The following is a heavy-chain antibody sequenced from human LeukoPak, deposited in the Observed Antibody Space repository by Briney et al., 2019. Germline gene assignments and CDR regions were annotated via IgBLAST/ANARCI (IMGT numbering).Heavy chain of an antibody. J-gene: IGHJ3*02. CDR1: GFTFSSYA. CDR3: ARVVGSPHAFDI. CDR2: ISYDGSNK. Sequence: GGSLRLSCAASGFTFSSYAMHWVRQAPGKGLEWVAVISYDGSNKYYADSVKGRFTISRDNSKNTLYLQMNSLRAEDTAVYYCARVVGSPHAFDIWGQGTMVTVSS. D-gene: IGHD6-13*01. V-gene: IGHV3-30*04.